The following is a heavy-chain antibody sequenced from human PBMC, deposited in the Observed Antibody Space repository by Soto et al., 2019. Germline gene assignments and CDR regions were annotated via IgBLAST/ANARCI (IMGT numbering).Heavy chain of an antibody. CDR3: ARSGLARSGWLMDEN. D-gene: IGHD6-19*01. V-gene: IGHV4-34*01. CDR1: GGSFSGYY. Sequence: SETLSLTCAVYGGSFSGYYWSWIRRPPGKGLEWIGEINHKGSTNYNPSLKSRVTISVDTSKNQFSLNLNSVTAADTAVYYCARSGLARSGWLMDENWGQGTPVTVSS. CDR2: INHKGST. J-gene: IGHJ4*02.